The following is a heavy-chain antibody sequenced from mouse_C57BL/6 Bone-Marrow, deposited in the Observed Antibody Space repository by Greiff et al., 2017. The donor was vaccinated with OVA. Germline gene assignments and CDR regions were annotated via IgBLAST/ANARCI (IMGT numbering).Heavy chain of an antibody. J-gene: IGHJ2*01. CDR1: GFNIKDDY. Sequence: VQLQQSGAELVRPGASVKLSCTASGFNIKDDYMHWVKERPEQGLEWIGWIDPENGDTEYATKFQGKATITADTSSKTAYLHLSSLTSEDTAVYCCTTYRYWGRGTTLTVTS. CDR2: IDPENGDT. V-gene: IGHV14-4*01. CDR3: TTYRY.